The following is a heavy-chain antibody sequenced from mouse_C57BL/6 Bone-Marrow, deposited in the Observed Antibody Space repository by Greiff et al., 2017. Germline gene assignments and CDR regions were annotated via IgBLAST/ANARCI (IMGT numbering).Heavy chain of an antibody. Sequence: EVMLVESGGGLVQPKGSLKLSCAASGFSFNTYAMNWVRQAPGKGLEWVARIRSKSNNYATYYADSVKDRFTISRDDSESMLYLQMNNLKTEDTAMYYCVSLANRGFAYWGQGTLVTVSA. J-gene: IGHJ3*01. CDR1: GFSFNTYA. V-gene: IGHV10-1*01. D-gene: IGHD4-1*01. CDR3: VSLANRGFAY. CDR2: IRSKSNNYAT.